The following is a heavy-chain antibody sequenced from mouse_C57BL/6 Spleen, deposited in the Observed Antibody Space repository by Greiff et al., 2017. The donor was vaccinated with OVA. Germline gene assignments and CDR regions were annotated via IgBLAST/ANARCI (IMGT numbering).Heavy chain of an antibody. D-gene: IGHD1-1*01. J-gene: IGHJ2*01. V-gene: IGHV1-54*01. Sequence: QVQLQQSGAELVRPGTSVKVSCKASGYAFTNYLIEWVKQRPGQGLEWIGVINPGSGGTNYNEKFKGKATLTADKSSSTAYMQLSSLTSEDSAVYFCARGDYERVSHFDYWGQGTTLTVSS. CDR1: GYAFTNYL. CDR2: INPGSGGT. CDR3: ARGDYERVSHFDY.